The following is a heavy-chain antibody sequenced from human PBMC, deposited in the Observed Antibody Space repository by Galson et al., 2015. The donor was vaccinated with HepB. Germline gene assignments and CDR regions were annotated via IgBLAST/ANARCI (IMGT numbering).Heavy chain of an antibody. Sequence: SLRLSCATSGILVNGDCMTWVRQAPGKGLEWVSLICSNTNTYYADSVKGRFALSKNNSKDTLFLQMNNLRAEDTAVYYCARAQHGDSFHGFYMDVWGRGTTVTVSS. J-gene: IGHJ6*03. V-gene: IGHV3-53*01. CDR3: ARAQHGDSFHGFYMDV. CDR2: ICSNTNT. D-gene: IGHD2-21*02. CDR1: GILVNGDC.